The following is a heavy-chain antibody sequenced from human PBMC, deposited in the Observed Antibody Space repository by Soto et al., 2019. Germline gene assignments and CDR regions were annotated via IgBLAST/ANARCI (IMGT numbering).Heavy chain of an antibody. Sequence: GGSLRLSCAASGFTFSSYAMSWVRQAPGKGLEWVSAISGSGSSTYYADSVKGRFTISRDNSKNTLYLQMNSLRAEDTAVYYCAKSQHRTPQFLYHYWGQGTLVTVSS. CDR3: AKSQHRTPQFLYHY. CDR2: ISGSGSST. D-gene: IGHD4-4*01. J-gene: IGHJ4*02. V-gene: IGHV3-23*01. CDR1: GFTFSSYA.